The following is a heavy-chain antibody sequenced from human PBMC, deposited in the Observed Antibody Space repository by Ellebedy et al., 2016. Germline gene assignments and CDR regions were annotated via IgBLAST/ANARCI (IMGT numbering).Heavy chain of an antibody. D-gene: IGHD2-2*01. CDR2: INPSGGST. CDR3: ARDRVEYQLLREASYYYGMDV. J-gene: IGHJ6*02. CDR1: GYTFTSYY. Sequence: ASVKVSCXASGYTFTSYYMHWVRQAPGQGLEWMGIINPSGGSTSYAQKFQGRVTMTRDTSTSTVYMELSSLRSEDTAVYYCARDRVEYQLLREASYYYGMDVWGQGTTVTVSS. V-gene: IGHV1-46*01.